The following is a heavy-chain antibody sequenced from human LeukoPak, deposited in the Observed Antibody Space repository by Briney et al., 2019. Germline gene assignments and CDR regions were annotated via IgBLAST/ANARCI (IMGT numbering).Heavy chain of an antibody. CDR3: AGQRGTTGYDY. J-gene: IGHJ4*02. CDR1: GYSSTNW. V-gene: IGHV5-51*01. D-gene: IGHD1-1*01. Sequence: GESLKISCKASGYSSTNWIAWVCQLPGKGLEWMGIIYPGDSDTRYSPSFQGQVAISVDKSISTVYLHWSSLKASDTAMYYCAGQRGTTGYDYWGQGTLVTVSS. CDR2: IYPGDSDT.